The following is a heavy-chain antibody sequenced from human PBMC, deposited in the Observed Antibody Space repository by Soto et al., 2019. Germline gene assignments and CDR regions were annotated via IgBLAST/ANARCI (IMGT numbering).Heavy chain of an antibody. CDR1: GFTFSSYS. Sequence: GSLRLSCAASGFTFSSYSMNWVRQAPGKGLEWVSSISSSSSYIYYADSVKGRFTISRDNAKNSLYLQMNSLRAEDTAVYYCAIELERPSLLNNWFDPWGQGTLVTVSS. J-gene: IGHJ5*02. D-gene: IGHD1-1*01. CDR3: AIELERPSLLNNWFDP. V-gene: IGHV3-21*01. CDR2: ISSSSSYI.